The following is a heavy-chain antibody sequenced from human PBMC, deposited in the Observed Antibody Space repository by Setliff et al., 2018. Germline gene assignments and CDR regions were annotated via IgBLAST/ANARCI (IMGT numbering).Heavy chain of an antibody. D-gene: IGHD3-22*01. CDR3: ARGYYDSYARYYVVGDY. CDR2: INPSGGLT. V-gene: IGHV1-46*01. Sequence: ASVKVSCKASGYTLTKYYMHWVRQAPGQGLEWMGIINPSGGLTRYAQKFQGRVTMTRDTSTSTVYMEPSSLRTEDTAVYYCARGYYDSYARYYVVGDYWGQGTPVTVSS. J-gene: IGHJ4*02. CDR1: GYTLTKYY.